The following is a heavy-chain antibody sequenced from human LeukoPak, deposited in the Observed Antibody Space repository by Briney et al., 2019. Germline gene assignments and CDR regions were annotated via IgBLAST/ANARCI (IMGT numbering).Heavy chain of an antibody. Sequence: SETLSLTCTVSGGSISSSSYYWGWIRQPPGKGLEWIGSICYSGSTYYNPSLKSRVTISVDTSKNQFSLKLSSVTAADTAVYYCARSIVVVTAPFDYWGQGTLVTVSS. CDR1: GGSISSSSYY. CDR2: ICYSGST. V-gene: IGHV4-39*01. D-gene: IGHD2-21*02. J-gene: IGHJ4*02. CDR3: ARSIVVVTAPFDY.